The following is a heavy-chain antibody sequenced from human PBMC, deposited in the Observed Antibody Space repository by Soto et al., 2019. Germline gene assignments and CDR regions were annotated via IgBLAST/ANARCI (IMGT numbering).Heavy chain of an antibody. CDR2: ISANNGNT. J-gene: IGHJ4*02. Sequence: QVQLVQSGAEVKKPGASVKVSCKASGYTFTSYGISWVRQAPGQGLEWMGWISANNGNTNYAQKLQCRVTMTTDTATRTSYREVRMLRSDDTAVYYCARDRGSYALDYGGQGALVAVSS. CDR3: ARDRGSYALDY. CDR1: GYTFTSYG. V-gene: IGHV1-18*01. D-gene: IGHD1-26*01.